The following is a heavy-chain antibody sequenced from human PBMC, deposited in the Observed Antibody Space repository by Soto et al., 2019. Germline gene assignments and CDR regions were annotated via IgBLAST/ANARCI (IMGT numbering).Heavy chain of an antibody. CDR1: GGSISSYY. CDR2: IYYSGST. D-gene: IGHD6-13*01. J-gene: IGHJ4*02. Sequence: QVQLQESGPGLVKPSETLSLTCTVSGGSISSYYWSWIRQPPGKGLEWIGYIYYSGSTNYNPSLTSRVTLSVDTSKNQFSLKLSSVTAADTAVYYCARDGSSGYSSSWYGADYWGQGTLVTVSS. V-gene: IGHV4-59*01. CDR3: ARDGSSGYSSSWYGADY.